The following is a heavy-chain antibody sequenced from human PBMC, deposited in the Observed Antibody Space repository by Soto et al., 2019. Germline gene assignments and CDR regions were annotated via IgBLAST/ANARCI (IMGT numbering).Heavy chain of an antibody. CDR1: GYSFTNYY. D-gene: IGHD2-21*02. CDR2: INAGGGYT. J-gene: IGHJ5*02. V-gene: IGHV1-46*03. CDR3: TRGGAIVVMTAPFDL. Sequence: ASVKVSCKASGYSFTNYYMHWVRQAPGQGLEWMGTINAGGGYTTYAQRFQGRVTMTRDTSTSTVSMELSSLRYEDTALYYCTRGGAIVVMTAPFDLWG.